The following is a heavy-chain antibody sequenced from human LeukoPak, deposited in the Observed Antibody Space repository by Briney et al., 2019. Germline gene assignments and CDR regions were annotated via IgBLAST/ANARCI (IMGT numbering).Heavy chain of an antibody. J-gene: IGHJ4*02. CDR3: AKPARTDYADY. CDR2: ISGSGGST. CDR1: ELTFSSYA. D-gene: IGHD1-14*01. V-gene: IGHV3-23*01. Sequence: GGTLRLSCAASELTFSSYAMNWVRQAPGKGLEWVSGISGSGGSTYYADSVKGRFTISRDNSKNTLYLQMNSLKAEDTAVYYCAKPARTDYADYWGRGTLVTVSS.